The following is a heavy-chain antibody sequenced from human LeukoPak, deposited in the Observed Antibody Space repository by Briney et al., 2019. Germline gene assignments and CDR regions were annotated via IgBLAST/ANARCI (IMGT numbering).Heavy chain of an antibody. D-gene: IGHD2-21*02. CDR3: ARDKGEIVVVTENWFDP. Sequence: ASVKVSCKASGYTFTSYGISWVRQAPGQGLEWMGWISAYNGNTNYAQKLQGRVTMTTDTSTSTAYMELRSLRSDDTAVYYCARDKGEIVVVTENWFDPWGQGTLVTVSS. CDR2: ISAYNGNT. CDR1: GYTFTSYG. V-gene: IGHV1-18*01. J-gene: IGHJ5*02.